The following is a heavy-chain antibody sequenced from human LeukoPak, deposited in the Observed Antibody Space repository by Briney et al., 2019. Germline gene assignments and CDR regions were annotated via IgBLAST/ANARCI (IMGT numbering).Heavy chain of an antibody. CDR1: GGSISSSSYY. D-gene: IGHD6-19*01. Sequence: KTSDTLSLTCTVSGGSISSSSYYWGWIRQPPGKGLEWIGSIYYSGSTYYNPPLKSRVTISVDTSKNQFSLKLSSVTAADTAVYFCARHDTIAVAGSLDYWGQGTLVTVSS. CDR3: ARHDTIAVAGSLDY. J-gene: IGHJ4*02. V-gene: IGHV4-39*01. CDR2: IYYSGST.